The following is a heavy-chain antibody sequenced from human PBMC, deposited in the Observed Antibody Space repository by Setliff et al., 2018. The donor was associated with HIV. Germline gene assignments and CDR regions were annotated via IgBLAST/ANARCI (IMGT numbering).Heavy chain of an antibody. CDR1: GGSISSGGYY. V-gene: IGHV4-31*03. J-gene: IGHJ4*02. CDR2: IYYSGST. Sequence: SETLSLTCTVSGGSISSGGYYWSWIRQHPGKGLEWIGYIYYSGSTYYNPSLKSRVTISGDTSKNQFSLKLSSVTAADTAVYYCMRGRSITIFGVAYFDFWGQGTQVTVSS. CDR3: MRGRSITIFGVAYFDF. D-gene: IGHD3-3*01.